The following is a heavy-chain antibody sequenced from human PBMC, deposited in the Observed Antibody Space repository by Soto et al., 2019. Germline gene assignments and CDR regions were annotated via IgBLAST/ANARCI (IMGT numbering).Heavy chain of an antibody. D-gene: IGHD4-17*01. Sequence: EVQLLESGGALVQPGGSLRLSCAASGFTFSSHAMAWVRQAPGKGLEWVSAVSGGGDGTYYADSVRGRFTISRDNSKNTLYLQMNSLRAEDTAVYYCAKDRTVTRPFDYWGQGTLVTVSS. J-gene: IGHJ4*02. CDR1: GFTFSSHA. V-gene: IGHV3-23*01. CDR2: VSGGGDGT. CDR3: AKDRTVTRPFDY.